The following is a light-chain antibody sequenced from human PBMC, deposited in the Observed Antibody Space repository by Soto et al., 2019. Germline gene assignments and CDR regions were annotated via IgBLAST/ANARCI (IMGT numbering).Light chain of an antibody. V-gene: IGKV4-1*01. CDR3: QQYDSVPIT. Sequence: SVMNQSPDSLAVSLGERATINCKSSQSVLYTSNNKNYIAWYQQKSGQPPKLLIYWASTRDSGVPDRFSGGGSGTDFTLTISSLQAEDVAVYYCQQYDSVPITFGQGTRLENK. CDR2: WAS. CDR1: QSVLYTSNNKNY. J-gene: IGKJ5*01.